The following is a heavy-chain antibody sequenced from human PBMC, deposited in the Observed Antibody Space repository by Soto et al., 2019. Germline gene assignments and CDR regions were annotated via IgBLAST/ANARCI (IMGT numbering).Heavy chain of an antibody. J-gene: IGHJ4*02. CDR3: ARQRNVVVVHYYFDY. V-gene: IGHV4-39*01. Sequence: SETLSLTCTVSGGSISSSSYYWGWIRQPPGKGLEWIGSIYYSGSTYYNPSLKSRVTISVDTSKNQFSLKLSSVTAADTAVYYCARQRNVVVVHYYFDYWGQGTLVTVSS. D-gene: IGHD2-15*01. CDR1: GGSISSSSYY. CDR2: IYYSGST.